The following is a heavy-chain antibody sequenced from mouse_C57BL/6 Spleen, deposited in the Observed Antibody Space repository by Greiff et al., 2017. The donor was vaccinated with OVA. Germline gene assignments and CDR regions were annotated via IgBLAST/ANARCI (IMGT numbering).Heavy chain of an antibody. CDR3: ARLRYYGSSGYAMDD. D-gene: IGHD1-1*01. CDR2: IHPNSGST. Sequence: VQLQQPGAELVKPGASVKLSCKASGYTFTSYWMHWVKQRPGQGLEWIGMIHPNSGSTNYNEKFKGKATLTVDKSSITAYMQLSSLTSEDSAVYNCARLRYYGSSGYAMDDWGQGTSVTVSS. CDR1: GYTFTSYW. J-gene: IGHJ4*01. V-gene: IGHV1-64*01.